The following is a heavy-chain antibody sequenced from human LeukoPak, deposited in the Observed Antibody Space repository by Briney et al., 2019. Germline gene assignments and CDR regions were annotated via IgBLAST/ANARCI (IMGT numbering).Heavy chain of an antibody. D-gene: IGHD3-22*01. Sequence: ASVKVSCKASGYTFTGYYMHWVRQAPGQGLEWMGWINPNSGGTNYAQKFQGRVTMTRDTSISTAYMELSRLRSDDTAVYYCARVSPSRPYYYDSSGYLDAFAIWGQGTMVTVSS. CDR3: ARVSPSRPYYYDSSGYLDAFAI. CDR2: INPNSGGT. V-gene: IGHV1-2*02. J-gene: IGHJ3*02. CDR1: GYTFTGYY.